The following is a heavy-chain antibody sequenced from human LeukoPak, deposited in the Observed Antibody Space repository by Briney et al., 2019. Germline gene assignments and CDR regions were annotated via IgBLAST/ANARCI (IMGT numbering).Heavy chain of an antibody. Sequence: PGGSLRLSCEASGFTFSSYGMNWVRQAPGKGLVWVSHINSDGSSTSYADSVKGRFTISRDNAKNTLYLQMNSLRAEDTAVYYCARNGPDLYYDFWKWGYYYYMDVWGKGTTVTVSS. V-gene: IGHV3-74*01. CDR1: GFTFSSYG. J-gene: IGHJ6*03. D-gene: IGHD3-3*01. CDR2: INSDGSST. CDR3: ARNGPDLYYDFWKWGYYYYMDV.